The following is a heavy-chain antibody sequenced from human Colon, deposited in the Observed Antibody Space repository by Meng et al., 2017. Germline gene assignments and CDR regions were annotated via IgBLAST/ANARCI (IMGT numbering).Heavy chain of an antibody. J-gene: IGHJ1*01. CDR1: GESNNNHQW. V-gene: IGHV4-4*02. Sequence: QVQWRQSGAALVKPSGTLSLTCAVSGESNNNHQWGGWVRQPAGKGLEXIGEIHHRGSSAYHPSIKSRVSMSIDKSKNQFSLKLTSVTAADTAVYHCLRGSGGSVWGQGTLVTVSS. D-gene: IGHD3-10*01. CDR2: IHHRGSS. CDR3: LRGSGGSV.